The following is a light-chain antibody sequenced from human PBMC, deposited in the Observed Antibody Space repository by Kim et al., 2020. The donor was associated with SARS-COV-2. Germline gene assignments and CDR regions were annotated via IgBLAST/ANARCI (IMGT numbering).Light chain of an antibody. V-gene: IGLV2-14*01. J-gene: IGLJ3*02. CDR1: SSDVGGYNF. Sequence: QSALTQPPSASGSPGQSITISCTGTSSDVGGYNFVSWHQQRPGKAPTLIIYDVNRRPSGVPNRFSGSKSGNTASLTISGLQAEDEADYYCSSYTTGTTWVFGGGTKVTVL. CDR3: SSYTTGTTWV. CDR2: DVN.